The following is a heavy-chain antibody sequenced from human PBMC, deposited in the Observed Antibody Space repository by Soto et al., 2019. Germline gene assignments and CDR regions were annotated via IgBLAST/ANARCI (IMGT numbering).Heavy chain of an antibody. CDR2: INPSGGST. CDR3: ARDRAYYDSSGYYAAPGAFDI. Sequence: QVQLVQSGAEVKKPGASVKVSCKASGYTFTSYYMHWVRQAPGQGLEWMGIINPSGGSTSDAQKFQGRVTMTRDTSTSTVYMELSSLRSEDTAVYYCARDRAYYDSSGYYAAPGAFDIWGQGTMVTVSS. CDR1: GYTFTSYY. J-gene: IGHJ3*02. V-gene: IGHV1-46*01. D-gene: IGHD3-22*01.